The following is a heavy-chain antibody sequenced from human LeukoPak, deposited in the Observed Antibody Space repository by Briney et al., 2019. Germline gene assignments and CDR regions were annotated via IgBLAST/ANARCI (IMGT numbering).Heavy chain of an antibody. CDR1: GGSISGYY. J-gene: IGHJ4*02. Sequence: SETLSLTCTVSGGSISGYYWSWIRQPAGEGLEWIGRIYTSGNTFYNPSLKSRVTMSVDTSKNQFSLKLSSVTAADTAVYYCARDGSSWFDYWGQGTLVTVSS. V-gene: IGHV4-4*07. CDR3: ARDGSSWFDY. D-gene: IGHD6-13*01. CDR2: IYTSGNT.